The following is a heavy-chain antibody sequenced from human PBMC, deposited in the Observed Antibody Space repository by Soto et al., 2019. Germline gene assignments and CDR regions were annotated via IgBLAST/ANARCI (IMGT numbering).Heavy chain of an antibody. V-gene: IGHV3-30-3*01. Sequence: PGGSLRLSCAASGFTFSSYAMHWVRQAPGKGLEWVAVISYDGSNKYYADSVKGRFTISRDNSKNTLYLQMNSLRAEDTAVYYCARDMYYPDYWGQGTLVTVSS. J-gene: IGHJ4*02. CDR1: GFTFSSYA. CDR2: ISYDGSNK. D-gene: IGHD3-10*01. CDR3: ARDMYYPDY.